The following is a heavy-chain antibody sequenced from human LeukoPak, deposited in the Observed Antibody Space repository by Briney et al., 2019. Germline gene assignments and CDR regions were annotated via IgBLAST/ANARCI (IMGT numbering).Heavy chain of an antibody. CDR3: ARKGCSYGYPFDY. CDR2: ISSSSSYI. CDR1: GFTFSSYS. Sequence: PGGSLRLSCAASGFTFSSYSMNWVRQAPGKGLEWVSSISSSSSYIYYADSVKGRFTISRDNAKNSLYLQMNSLRAEDTAVYYCARKGCSYGYPFDYWGQGTLVTVSS. D-gene: IGHD5-18*01. V-gene: IGHV3-21*01. J-gene: IGHJ4*02.